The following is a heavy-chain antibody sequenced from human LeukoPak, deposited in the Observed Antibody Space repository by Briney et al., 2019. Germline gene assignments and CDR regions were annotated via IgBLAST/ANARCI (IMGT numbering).Heavy chain of an antibody. J-gene: IGHJ3*02. CDR3: ASTDIVDPHHAFDI. CDR2: IYDSGST. Sequence: SETLSLTCTVSGGSISSSSYYWGWIRQPPGRGLEWIGSIYDSGSTYYNPSLKSRVTISVDTSKNQFSLKLSSVTAADTAVYYCASTDIVDPHHAFDIWGQGTMVTVSS. D-gene: IGHD2-15*01. V-gene: IGHV4-39*07. CDR1: GGSISSSSYY.